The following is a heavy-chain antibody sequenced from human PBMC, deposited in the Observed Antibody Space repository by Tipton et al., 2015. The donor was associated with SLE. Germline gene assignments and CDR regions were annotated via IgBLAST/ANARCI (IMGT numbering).Heavy chain of an antibody. CDR3: VRERVVIIWGEYYYGMDV. Sequence: GSLRLSCAASGFTFSDHHMDWVRQAPGKGLEWVGRTRNKPNSYTTEYAASVTGRFTISRDDSKNSLYLQMKSLNTEDTAVYYCVRERVVIIWGEYYYGMDVWGQGATVTVSS. J-gene: IGHJ6*02. CDR1: GFTFSDHH. CDR2: TRNKPNSYTT. D-gene: IGHD3-3*01. V-gene: IGHV3-72*01.